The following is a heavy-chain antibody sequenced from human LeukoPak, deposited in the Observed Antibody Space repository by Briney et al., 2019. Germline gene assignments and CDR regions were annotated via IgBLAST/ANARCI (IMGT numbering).Heavy chain of an antibody. Sequence: PSETLSLTCTVSGGSISSGDYYWSWIGQPPGKGLQWIGYIYYSGRTYYNPSLKSRVSISVDTSWNQFSLQLNSVTAADTAVYYCARAYPRMAAAAQNWFDPWGQGTLVTVSS. CDR3: ARAYPRMAAAAQNWFDP. CDR1: GGSISSGDYY. D-gene: IGHD6-13*01. V-gene: IGHV4-30-4*08. J-gene: IGHJ5*02. CDR2: IYYSGRT.